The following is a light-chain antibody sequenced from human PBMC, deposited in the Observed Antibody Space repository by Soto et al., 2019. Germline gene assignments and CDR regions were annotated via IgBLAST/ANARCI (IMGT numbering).Light chain of an antibody. J-gene: IGLJ3*02. V-gene: IGLV7-46*01. CDR1: TGAVTSNHH. Sequence: QAVVTQERSLTVSPGGTVTLTCGSSTGAVTSNHHPYWFQQKAGQAPRTLIDDTSNKHSWTPSRFSCSLLGDKAALTLSGAQPEDEAQYYCLLSYNAARVFGGGTKLTVL. CDR3: LLSYNAARV. CDR2: DTS.